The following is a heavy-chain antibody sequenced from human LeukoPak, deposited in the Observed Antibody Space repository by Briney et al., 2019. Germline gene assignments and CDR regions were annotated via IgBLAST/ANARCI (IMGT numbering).Heavy chain of an antibody. CDR3: ARVARNYYGSGSDTFDY. CDR2: IYYSGST. V-gene: IGHV4-31*03. D-gene: IGHD3-10*01. J-gene: IGHJ4*02. Sequence: SQTLSLTCTVSGGSISSGGYYWSWIRQHPGKGLEWIGYIYYSGSTYYNPSLKSRVTISVDTSKNQFSLKLSSVTTADTAVYYCARVARNYYGSGSDTFDYWGQGTLVTVSS. CDR1: GGSISSGGYY.